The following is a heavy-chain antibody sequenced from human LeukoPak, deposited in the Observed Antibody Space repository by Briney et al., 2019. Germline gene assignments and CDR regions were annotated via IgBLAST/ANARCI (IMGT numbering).Heavy chain of an antibody. D-gene: IGHD4/OR15-4a*01. J-gene: IGHJ6*02. CDR2: ISSSGSTI. CDR3: ARAYGGYYYYYDMDV. Sequence: PGGSLRLSCAASGFTFNDYYMSWIRQAPGKGLEWVSYISSSGSTIYYADSVKGRFTISRDNAKNSLYLQMNSLRAEDTAVYYCARAYGGYYYYYDMDVWGQGTTVTVSS. CDR1: GFTFNDYY. V-gene: IGHV3-11*01.